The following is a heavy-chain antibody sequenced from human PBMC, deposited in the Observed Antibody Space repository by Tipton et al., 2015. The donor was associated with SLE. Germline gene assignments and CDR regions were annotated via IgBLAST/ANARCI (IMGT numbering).Heavy chain of an antibody. D-gene: IGHD6-13*01. CDR1: GGSISSFY. V-gene: IGHV4-59*12. Sequence: TLSLTCTVSGGSISSFYWSWIRQPPGKGLEWIGYIYYSGSTYYNPSLKSRVTISVDTSKNQFSLKLSSVTAADTAVYYCARASSSWPYYYYYTDVWGKGTTVTVSS. CDR2: IYYSGST. J-gene: IGHJ6*03. CDR3: ARASSSWPYYYYYTDV.